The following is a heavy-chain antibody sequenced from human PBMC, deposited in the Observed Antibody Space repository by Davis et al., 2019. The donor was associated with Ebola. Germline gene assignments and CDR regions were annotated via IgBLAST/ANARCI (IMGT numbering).Heavy chain of an antibody. CDR2: IYHSGST. CDR1: GGSISSSNW. Sequence: SETLSLTCAVSGGSISSSNWWSWVRQPPGKGLEWIGEIYHSGSTNYNPSLKSRVTISVDTSKNQFSLKLSSVTAADTAVYYCARGHWLGYFDYWGQGTLVTVSS. J-gene: IGHJ4*02. CDR3: ARGHWLGYFDY. D-gene: IGHD6-19*01. V-gene: IGHV4-4*02.